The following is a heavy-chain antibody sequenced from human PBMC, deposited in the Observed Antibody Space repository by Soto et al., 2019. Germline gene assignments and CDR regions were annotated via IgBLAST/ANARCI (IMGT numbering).Heavy chain of an antibody. CDR1: GYTFTSYA. Sequence: GASVKVSCKASGYTFTSYAMHWVRQAPGQRLEWMGWINAGNGNTKYSQKFQGKVTITRDTSVSTAYMELRRLRAEDTAVYYCARNGELYVEYYYYGMDVWGQGTTVTVSS. CDR2: INAGNGNT. D-gene: IGHD3-10*01. V-gene: IGHV1-3*01. J-gene: IGHJ6*02. CDR3: ARNGELYVEYYYYGMDV.